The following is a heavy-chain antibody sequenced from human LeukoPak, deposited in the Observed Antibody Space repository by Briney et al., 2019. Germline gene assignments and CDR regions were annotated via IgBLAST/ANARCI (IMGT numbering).Heavy chain of an antibody. CDR1: GFTFSNYW. J-gene: IGHJ4*02. V-gene: IGHV3-7*03. CDR3: ARLEYGG. Sequence: GGPLRLSCQASGFTFSNYWMTWVRQAPGKGLEWVANIDEDGSEKYFVDSVKGRFTISRDNAKNSLYLQMNSLTVEDAAVYYCARLEYGGWGQGTLVTVSS. D-gene: IGHD4-23*01. CDR2: IDEDGSEK.